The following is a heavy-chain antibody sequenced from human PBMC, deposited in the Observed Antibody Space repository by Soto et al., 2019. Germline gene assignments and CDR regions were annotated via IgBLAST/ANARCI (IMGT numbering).Heavy chain of an antibody. Sequence: EVQLVESGGGSVQPGGSLRLSCAASGFIFSNYNMKWVRQAPGKGLEWVSYISSSGRTIYYADSVQGRFTISRDNAKNSLYLQMNSLRAEDTAVYYCARDLGVRLTMDVWCQGTTVTVSS. CDR2: ISSSGRTI. J-gene: IGHJ6*02. CDR3: ARDLGVRLTMDV. CDR1: GFIFSNYN. D-gene: IGHD2-8*01. V-gene: IGHV3-48*01.